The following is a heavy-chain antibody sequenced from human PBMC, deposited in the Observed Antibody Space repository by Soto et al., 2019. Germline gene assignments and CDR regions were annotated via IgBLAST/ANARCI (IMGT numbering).Heavy chain of an antibody. CDR2: IYPGDSDN. V-gene: IGHV5-51*01. J-gene: IGHJ6*02. Sequence: ESLKISCKGSGYSFTSYWIGWVRQMPGKGLEWMGIIYPGDSDNRYSPSFQGQVTISADKSISTAYLQWSSLKASDTAMYYCARRSSSSYPPYYYYGMDVWGQGTTVTVSS. CDR3: ARRSSSSYPPYYYYGMDV. CDR1: GYSFTSYW. D-gene: IGHD6-6*01.